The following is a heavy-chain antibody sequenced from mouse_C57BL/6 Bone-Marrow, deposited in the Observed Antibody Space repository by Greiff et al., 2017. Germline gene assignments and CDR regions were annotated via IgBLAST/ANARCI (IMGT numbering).Heavy chain of an antibody. V-gene: IGHV7-3*01. CDR1: GFTFTDYS. J-gene: IGHJ3*01. CDR3: ARPHSCGSRAWFAY. Sequence: EVHLVESGGGLVQPGGSLSLSCAASGFTFTDYSMSWVRQPPGKALEWLGFIRNKANGFTTEYSSSVKGRFTISRDNSQSILYLQMNALRAEDSATYYCARPHSCGSRAWFAYWGQGTLVTVSA. CDR2: IRNKANGFTT. D-gene: IGHD1-1*01.